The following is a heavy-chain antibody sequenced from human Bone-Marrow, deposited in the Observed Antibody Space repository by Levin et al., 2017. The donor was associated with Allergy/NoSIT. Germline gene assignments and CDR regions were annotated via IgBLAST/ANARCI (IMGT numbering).Heavy chain of an antibody. V-gene: IGHV4-59*01. CDR2: IYYSGST. D-gene: IGHD6-6*01. CDR3: ARYSRRLARPGPSYYYYYYMDV. CDR1: GGSISSYY. Sequence: SQTLSLTCTVSGGSISSYYWSWIRQPPGKGLEWIGYIYYSGSTNYNPSLKSRVTISVDTSKNQFSLKLSSVTAADTAVYYCARYSRRLARPGPSYYYYYYMDVWGKGTTVTVSS. J-gene: IGHJ6*03.